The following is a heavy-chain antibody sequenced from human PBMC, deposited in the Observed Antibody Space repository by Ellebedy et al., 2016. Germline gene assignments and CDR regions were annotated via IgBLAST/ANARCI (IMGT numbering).Heavy chain of an antibody. CDR1: GGSVDTYY. J-gene: IGHJ4*02. CDR3: ARDVSLYSSSPSFDF. CDR2: VFYGGST. D-gene: IGHD6-6*01. Sequence: GSLRLSXTVSGGSVDTYYWTWIRQSPGKGLEWIGYVFYGGSTKYNPSLRSRVTISLDTSKNQFSLKVTSVAAADTAVYYCARDVSLYSSSPSFDFWGQGTLVTVSS. V-gene: IGHV4-59*02.